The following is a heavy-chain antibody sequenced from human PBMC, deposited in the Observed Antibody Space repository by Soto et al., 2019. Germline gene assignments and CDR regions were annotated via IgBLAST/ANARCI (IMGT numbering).Heavy chain of an antibody. Sequence: GASVKVSCKASGYTFTSYGISWVRQAPGQGLEWMGWISAYNGNTNYAQKLQGRVTMTTDTSTSTAYMELRSLRSDDTAVYYCARGYRIAYCGGDCYSPFDYWGQGTLVTVSS. CDR1: GYTFTSYG. D-gene: IGHD2-21*02. J-gene: IGHJ4*02. V-gene: IGHV1-18*01. CDR3: ARGYRIAYCGGDCYSPFDY. CDR2: ISAYNGNT.